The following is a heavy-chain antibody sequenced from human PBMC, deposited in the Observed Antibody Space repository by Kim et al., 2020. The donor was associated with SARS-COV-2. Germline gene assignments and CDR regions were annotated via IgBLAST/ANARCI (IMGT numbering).Heavy chain of an antibody. Sequence: SETLSLTCTVSGGSISSSSYYWGWIRQPPGKGLDWIGSIYYSGSTYYNPSLKSRVTISVDTSKNQFSLKLSSVTAADTAVYYCAGEDISNWTSDYYFSMYLWGQGTTVTVSS. V-gene: IGHV4-39*02. D-gene: IGHD6-13*01. J-gene: IGHJ6*02. CDR3: AGEDISNWTSDYYFSMYL. CDR2: IYYSGST. CDR1: GGSISSSSYY.